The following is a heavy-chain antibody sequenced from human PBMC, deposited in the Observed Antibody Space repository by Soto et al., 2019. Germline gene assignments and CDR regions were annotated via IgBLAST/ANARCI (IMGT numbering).Heavy chain of an antibody. D-gene: IGHD1-7*01. V-gene: IGHV1-69*13. CDR3: ARGRPYNWNYVRIHYYYYGMDL. CDR1: GGTFSSYA. Sequence: SVRVSCKASGGTFSSYAISWVRQAPGQGLEWMGGIIPIFGTANYAQKFQGRVTITADESTSTAYMELSSLRSEDTAVYYCARGRPYNWNYVRIHYYYYGMDLWGQGTTVTVSS. J-gene: IGHJ6*02. CDR2: IIPIFGTA.